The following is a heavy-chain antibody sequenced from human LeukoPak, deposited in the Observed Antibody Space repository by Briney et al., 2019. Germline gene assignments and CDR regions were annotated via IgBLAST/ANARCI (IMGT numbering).Heavy chain of an antibody. V-gene: IGHV4-39*07. Sequence: PSETLSLTCTVSGGSISSSNYYWGWIRQPPGKGLEWIGSIYYSGSTYYNPSLKSRVTISVDTSKNQFSLKLSSVTAADTAVYYCARDYYDSSGYYHYWGQGTLVTVSS. D-gene: IGHD3-22*01. CDR2: IYYSGST. CDR3: ARDYYDSSGYYHY. CDR1: GGSISSSNYY. J-gene: IGHJ4*02.